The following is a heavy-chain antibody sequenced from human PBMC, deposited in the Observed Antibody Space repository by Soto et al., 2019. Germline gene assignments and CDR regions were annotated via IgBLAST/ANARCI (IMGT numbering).Heavy chain of an antibody. CDR3: ARRGRGYDHSKVNYFDS. D-gene: IGHD5-12*01. V-gene: IGHV4-4*02. J-gene: IGHJ4*02. CDR1: SDSISSPIW. Sequence: TSETLSLTCTVFSDSISSPIWWSWVRQPPGKGLEWIGEIYHGGNTNYNPSLKSRVIISVDRSKSQFSLELSSVTAADTAVYYCARRGRGYDHSKVNYFDSWGQGALVTVSS. CDR2: IYHGGNT.